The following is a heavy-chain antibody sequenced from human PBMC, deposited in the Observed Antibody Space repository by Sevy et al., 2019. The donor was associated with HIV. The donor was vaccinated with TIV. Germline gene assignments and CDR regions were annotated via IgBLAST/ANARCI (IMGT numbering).Heavy chain of an antibody. CDR3: ARQRASSGYFYFDS. Sequence: SETLSLTCTVSGGSISSGDYYWSWIRQPPGKGLEWIGYIFYSGSTYFNPSLKSRVTMSLDTSKSQFSLRLSSVTAADTAVFYCARQRASSGYFYFDSWGQGTLVTVSS. V-gene: IGHV4-30-4*01. CDR1: GGSISSGDYY. D-gene: IGHD3-22*01. J-gene: IGHJ4*02. CDR2: IFYSGST.